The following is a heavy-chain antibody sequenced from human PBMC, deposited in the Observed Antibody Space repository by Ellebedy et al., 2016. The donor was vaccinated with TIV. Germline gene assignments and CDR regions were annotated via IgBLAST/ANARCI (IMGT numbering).Heavy chain of an antibody. J-gene: IGHJ4*02. CDR3: AREAGTHFDS. D-gene: IGHD6-13*01. V-gene: IGHV4-39*07. Sequence: SETLSLTCTVSGGSISSSTYYRGWIRQPPGKGLECIGSIYYSGSTYYNPSLKSRVTISVDTSKNQFSLKLSSVTAADTAVYYCAREAGTHFDSWGQGTLVTVPS. CDR2: IYYSGST. CDR1: GGSISSSTYY.